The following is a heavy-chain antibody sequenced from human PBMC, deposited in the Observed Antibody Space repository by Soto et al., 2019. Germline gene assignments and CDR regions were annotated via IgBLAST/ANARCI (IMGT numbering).Heavy chain of an antibody. CDR1: GGTFNTYA. J-gene: IGHJ4*02. CDR3: AREVQVHTPAFVY. D-gene: IGHD3-10*01. CDR2: ISPMFGAA. Sequence: QVQLVQSGAEMTKPGSSVKVSCQSSGGTFNTYAMNWVRQAPGQGPEWMGDISPMFGAANYAPKFQGRVTITAEESTGTSYMQVSSLTSEDTALYFCAREVQVHTPAFVYWGQGTLVTVSS. V-gene: IGHV1-69*01.